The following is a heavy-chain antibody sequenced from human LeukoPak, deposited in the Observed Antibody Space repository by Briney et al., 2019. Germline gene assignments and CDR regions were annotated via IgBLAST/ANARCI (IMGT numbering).Heavy chain of an antibody. CDR2: IRSKANSYAT. CDR1: GFTFSGSA. CDR3: TRPSYSSNDY. Sequence: GGSLRLSCAASGFTFSGSAMHWVRQASGKGLEWVGRIRSKANSYATAYAASVKGRFTISRDDSKNTAYLQMNSLRTEDTAVYYCTRPSYSSNDYWGQGTLVTVSS. D-gene: IGHD6-19*01. J-gene: IGHJ4*02. V-gene: IGHV3-73*01.